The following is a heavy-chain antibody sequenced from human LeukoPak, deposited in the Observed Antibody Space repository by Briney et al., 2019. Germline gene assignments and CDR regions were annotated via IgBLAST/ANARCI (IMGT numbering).Heavy chain of an antibody. Sequence: SETLSLTCTVSGGSISSHYWSWIRQPPGKGLEWIGYIYYSGSTNYNPSLKSRVIISVDTSKNQFSLKLSSVTAADTAVYYCARVARCTSCFDVDYWGQGTLVTVSS. J-gene: IGHJ4*02. CDR3: ARVARCTSCFDVDY. V-gene: IGHV4-59*11. D-gene: IGHD2-2*01. CDR1: GGSISSHY. CDR2: IYYSGST.